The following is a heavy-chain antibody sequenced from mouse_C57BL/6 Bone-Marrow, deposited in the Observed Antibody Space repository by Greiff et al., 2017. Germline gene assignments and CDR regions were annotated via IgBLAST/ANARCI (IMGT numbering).Heavy chain of an antibody. D-gene: IGHD2-5*01. V-gene: IGHV1-19*01. J-gene: IGHJ1*03. Sequence: EVKLQQSGPVLVKPGASVKMSCKASGYTFTDYYMNWVKQSHGKSLEWIGVINPYNGGTSYNQKFKGKATLTVDKSSSTAYMELNSLTSEDSAVYYCARYSKGYFDVWGTGTTVTVSS. CDR2: INPYNGGT. CDR3: ARYSKGYFDV. CDR1: GYTFTDYY.